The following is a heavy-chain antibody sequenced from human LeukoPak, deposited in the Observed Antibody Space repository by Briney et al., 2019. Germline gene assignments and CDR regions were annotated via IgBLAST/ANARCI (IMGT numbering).Heavy chain of an antibody. CDR2: INWNGANT. CDR1: GFXFDDYG. J-gene: IGHJ4*02. V-gene: IGHV3-20*04. D-gene: IGHD3-9*01. CDR3: ARGFDGNFDY. Sequence: GGSLRLSCAASGFXFDDYGISWVRQAAGKGLEWVSGINWNGANTDYADSVKGRFTISRDNAKNSLYLQMNSLRAEDTALYYCARGFDGNFDYWGQGTLVTVSP.